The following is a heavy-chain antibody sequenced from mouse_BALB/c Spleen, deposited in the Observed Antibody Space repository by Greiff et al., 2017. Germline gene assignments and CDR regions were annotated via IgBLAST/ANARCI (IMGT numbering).Heavy chain of an antibody. J-gene: IGHJ2*01. CDR1: GFTFSSYG. CDR3: ARPPYGSHYFDY. V-gene: IGHV5-6*01. Sequence: EVQRVESGGDLVKPGGSLKLSCAASGFTFSSYGMSWVRQTPDKRLEWVATISSGGSYTYYPDSVKGRFTISRDNAKNTLYLQMSSLKSEDTAMYYCARPPYGSHYFDYWGQGTTLTVSS. CDR2: ISSGGSYT. D-gene: IGHD1-1*01.